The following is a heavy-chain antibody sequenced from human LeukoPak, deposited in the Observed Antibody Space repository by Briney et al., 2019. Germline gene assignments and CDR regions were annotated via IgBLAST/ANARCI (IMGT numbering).Heavy chain of an antibody. V-gene: IGHV3-23*01. Sequence: GGSLRLSCAASGFTFSSYAMSWVRQAPGKGLEWVSAISGSGGSTYYADSVKGRFTISRDNSKNTLYLQMNSLRAEDTAVYYCANPVVPAANGKKLRHYYGMDVWGQGTTVTVSS. CDR1: GFTFSSYA. CDR3: ANPVVPAANGKKLRHYYGMDV. CDR2: ISGSGGST. D-gene: IGHD2-2*01. J-gene: IGHJ6*02.